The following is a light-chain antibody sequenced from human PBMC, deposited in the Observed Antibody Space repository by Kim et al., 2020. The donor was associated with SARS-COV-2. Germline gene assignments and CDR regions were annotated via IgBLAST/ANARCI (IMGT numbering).Light chain of an antibody. CDR2: RAS. J-gene: IGKJ1*01. CDR1: QSVLYSSNNKNY. CDR3: QQHYSSPLT. Sequence: RATINCKSSQSVLYSSNNKNYLAWYQQKAGQPPKLLINRASTRESGVPDRFSGSGSGTDFTLTISSLQAEDVAVYYCQQHYSSPLTFGQGTKLEI. V-gene: IGKV4-1*01.